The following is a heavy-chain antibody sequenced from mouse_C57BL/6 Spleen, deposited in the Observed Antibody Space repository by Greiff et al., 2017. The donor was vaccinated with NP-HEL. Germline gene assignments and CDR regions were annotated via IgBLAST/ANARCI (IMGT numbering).Heavy chain of an antibody. CDR2: IRSKSNNYAT. Sequence: EVKLVESGGGLVQPKGSLKLSCAASGFSFNTYAMNWVRQAPGKGLEWVARIRSKSNNYATYYADSVKDRFTISRDDSESMLYLQMNNLKTEDTAMYYCVSLYDGYYVGYFDVWGTGTTVTVSS. J-gene: IGHJ1*03. CDR3: VSLYDGYYVGYFDV. CDR1: GFSFNTYA. D-gene: IGHD2-3*01. V-gene: IGHV10-1*01.